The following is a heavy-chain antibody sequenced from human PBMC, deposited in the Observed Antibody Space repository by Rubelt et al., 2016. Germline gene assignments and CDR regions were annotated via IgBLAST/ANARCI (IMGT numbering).Heavy chain of an antibody. D-gene: IGHD6-13*01. CDR1: GFIFSGYG. J-gene: IGHJ4*02. V-gene: IGHV3-33*03. Sequence: VQLVESGGGLVQPGGSLRLSCAASGFIFSGYGFHWVRQAPGKGLEWVAVIWYDDDASNKYYTDSVKGRFTISRDNAKNSLDLQMNSLRAEDTAVYHCASGQPPFDYWGQGTLVTVSS. CDR3: ASGQPPFDY. CDR2: IWYDDDASNK.